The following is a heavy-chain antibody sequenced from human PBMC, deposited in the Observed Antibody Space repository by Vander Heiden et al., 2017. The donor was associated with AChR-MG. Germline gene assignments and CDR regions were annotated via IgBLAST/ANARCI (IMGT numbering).Heavy chain of an antibody. CDR1: GGTFSTYA. CDR3: AGGIEVAGLDH. Sequence: QVQLVQSGAEVKKPGSSVKVSCKASGGTFSTYAISWVRQAPGQGLEWMGTFIPIYDTTTYAQKFQGRVTMTADESTSTVYIELSSLRSEDTAVYYCAGGIEVAGLDHWGQGTLVFVSS. V-gene: IGHV1-69*18. CDR2: FIPIYDTT. J-gene: IGHJ4*02. D-gene: IGHD6-19*01.